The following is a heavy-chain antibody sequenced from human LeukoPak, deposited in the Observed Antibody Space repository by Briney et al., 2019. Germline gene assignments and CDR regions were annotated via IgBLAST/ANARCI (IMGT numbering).Heavy chain of an antibody. D-gene: IGHD6-13*01. CDR2: ISSSSSTI. Sequence: PGGSLRLSCAASGFTFSSYSMNWVRQAPGKGLEWVSYISSSSSTIYYADSVKGRFTISRDNAKNSLYLQMNSLRAEDTAVYYCAREEMAASSGIRSDVWGKGTTVTVSS. V-gene: IGHV3-48*01. CDR1: GFTFSSYS. J-gene: IGHJ6*04. CDR3: AREEMAASSGIRSDV.